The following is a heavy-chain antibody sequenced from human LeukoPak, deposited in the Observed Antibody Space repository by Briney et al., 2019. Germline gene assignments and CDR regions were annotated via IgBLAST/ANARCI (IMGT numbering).Heavy chain of an antibody. CDR3: ARSQRETGDMYYFDY. J-gene: IGHJ4*02. V-gene: IGHV4-30-2*01. Sequence: SETLSLTCAVSGGSISSGGYSWSWIRQPPGKGLEWIGYIYHSGSTYYNPSLKSRVTISVDRSKNQFSLKLSSVTAADTAVYYCARSQRETGDMYYFDYWGQGTLVTVSS. CDR2: IYHSGST. CDR1: GGSISSGGYS. D-gene: IGHD7-27*01.